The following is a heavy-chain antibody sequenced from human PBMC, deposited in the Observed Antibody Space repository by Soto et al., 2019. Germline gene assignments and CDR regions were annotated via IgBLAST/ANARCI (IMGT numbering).Heavy chain of an antibody. CDR2: INPNSGGT. CDR1: GYTFTGYY. D-gene: IGHD6-6*01. CDR3: ARVPYSSSRAGYYYYGMDV. J-gene: IGHJ6*02. Sequence: ASVKVSCKASGYTFTGYYMHWVRQAPGQGLEWMGWINPNSGGTNYAQKFQGWVTMTRDTSISTAYMELSRLRSDGTAVYYCARVPYSSSRAGYYYYGMDVWGQGTTVTVSS. V-gene: IGHV1-2*04.